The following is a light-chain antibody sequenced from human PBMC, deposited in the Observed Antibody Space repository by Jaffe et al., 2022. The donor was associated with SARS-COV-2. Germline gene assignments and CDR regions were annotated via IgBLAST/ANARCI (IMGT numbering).Light chain of an antibody. J-gene: IGKJ3*01. CDR2: KAS. CDR3: QQYDTYSPQA. Sequence: DIQMTQSPPTLSASVGDRVTITCRASQSIGSWLAWYQQKPGKAPKLLMYKASTLESGVPSRFSGSGSGTDFTLTISSLQPDDFATYYCQQYDTYSPQAFGPGTKVDIK. V-gene: IGKV1-5*03. CDR1: QSIGSW.